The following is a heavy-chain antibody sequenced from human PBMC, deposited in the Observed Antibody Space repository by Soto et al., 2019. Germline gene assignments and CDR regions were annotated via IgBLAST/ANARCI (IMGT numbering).Heavy chain of an antibody. V-gene: IGHV3-9*01. CDR2: ISWNSGSL. CDR1: GFTFDDYA. J-gene: IGHJ4*02. CDR3: VKDRSCGWEGVCGY. Sequence: EVQLVESGGGLVQPGRSLRLSCAASGFTFDDYAMHWVRQAPGKGLEWVSGISWNSGSLGYADSVQGRFTISRDNAKNSLYLQINSLRAEDTALYYCVKDRSCGWEGVCGYWGQGTLVTVAS. D-gene: IGHD6-19*01.